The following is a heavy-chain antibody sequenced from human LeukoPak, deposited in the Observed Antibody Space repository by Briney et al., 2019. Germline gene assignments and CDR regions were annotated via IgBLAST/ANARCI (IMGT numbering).Heavy chain of an antibody. CDR3: AREDQEVATITDYYYMDV. J-gene: IGHJ6*03. Sequence: PGGSLRLSCAASGFTFSSYWMSWVRQAPGKGLEWVANIKQDGSEKYYVDSVKGRFTISRDNAKNSLYLQMNSLRAEDTAVYYCAREDQEVATITDYYYMDVWGKGTTVTVSS. D-gene: IGHD5-12*01. CDR1: GFTFSSYW. V-gene: IGHV3-7*01. CDR2: IKQDGSEK.